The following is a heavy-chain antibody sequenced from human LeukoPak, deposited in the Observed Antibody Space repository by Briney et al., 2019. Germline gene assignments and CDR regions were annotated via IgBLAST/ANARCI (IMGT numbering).Heavy chain of an antibody. Sequence: SETLSLTCTVSGASISSYYWSWIRQPPGKGWEWIGYIYYSGSSTYNPSLNSRVTISVDTSKNQFSLKLSSVTAADTAVYYCARDPGYCSSTSCYSYDAFDIWGQGTMVTVSS. V-gene: IGHV4-59*01. CDR2: IYYSGSS. J-gene: IGHJ3*02. D-gene: IGHD2-2*02. CDR1: GASISSYY. CDR3: ARDPGYCSSTSCYSYDAFDI.